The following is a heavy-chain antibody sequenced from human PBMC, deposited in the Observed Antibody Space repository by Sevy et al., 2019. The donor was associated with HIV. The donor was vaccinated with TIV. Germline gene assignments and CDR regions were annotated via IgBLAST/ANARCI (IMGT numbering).Heavy chain of an antibody. CDR3: AKGSTSSSEVGYFDY. CDR1: GFTFSSYA. Sequence: GGCLRLSCAASGFTFSSYAMSWVRQAPGKGLEWVSVISGNGGYTYYADSVKGRFTISRDTSKNTLYLQMNSLRAEDTAVYYCAKGSTSSSEVGYFDYWGQGTLVTVSS. D-gene: IGHD2-2*01. J-gene: IGHJ4*02. V-gene: IGHV3-23*01. CDR2: ISGNGGYT.